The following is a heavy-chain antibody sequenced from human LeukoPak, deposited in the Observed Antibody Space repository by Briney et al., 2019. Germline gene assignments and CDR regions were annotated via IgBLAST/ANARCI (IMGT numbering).Heavy chain of an antibody. CDR3: AKEGFGGYDSSGYYGPFDY. V-gene: IGHV3-9*01. D-gene: IGHD3-22*01. Sequence: GGSLRLSCAASGFNFSSYSMNWVRQAPGKGLEWVSGISWNSGSIGYADSVKGRFTISRDNAKNSLYLQMNSLRAEDTALYYCAKEGFGGYDSSGYYGPFDYWGQGTLVTVSS. CDR2: ISWNSGSI. J-gene: IGHJ4*02. CDR1: GFNFSSYS.